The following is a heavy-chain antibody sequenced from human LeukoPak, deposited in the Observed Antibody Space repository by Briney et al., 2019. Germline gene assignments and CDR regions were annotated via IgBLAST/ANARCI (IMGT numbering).Heavy chain of an antibody. D-gene: IGHD3-16*02. Sequence: SETLSLTCTVSGGSISGSSYYWGWIRQPPGKGLEWIGYIYYSGSTNYNPSLKSRVTISVDTSKNQFSLKLSSVTAADTAVYYCAREYDYVWGSYRYTGRAFDIWGQGTMVTVSS. CDR2: IYYSGST. V-gene: IGHV4-61*01. CDR3: AREYDYVWGSYRYTGRAFDI. J-gene: IGHJ3*02. CDR1: GGSISGSSYY.